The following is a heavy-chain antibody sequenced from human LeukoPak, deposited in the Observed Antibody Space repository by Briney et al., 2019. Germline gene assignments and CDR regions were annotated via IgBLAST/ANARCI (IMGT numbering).Heavy chain of an antibody. J-gene: IGHJ4*02. CDR3: ARDDGVGVTAIVY. Sequence: GGSLRLSCAASRFTFSSYGMHWVRQAPGKGLEWVAVIWYDGSNKYYADSVKGRFTISRDNSKTTLYLQMNSLRSEDTAVYYCARDDGVGVTAIVYWGQGTLVTVSS. V-gene: IGHV3-33*01. CDR1: RFTFSSYG. D-gene: IGHD2-21*02. CDR2: IWYDGSNK.